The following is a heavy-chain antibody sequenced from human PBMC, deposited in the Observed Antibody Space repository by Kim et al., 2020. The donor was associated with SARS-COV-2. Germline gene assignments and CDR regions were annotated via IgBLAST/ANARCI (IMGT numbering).Heavy chain of an antibody. J-gene: IGHJ4*02. CDR1: GYTFTSYA. Sequence: ASVKVSCKASGYTFTSYAMNWVRQAPGQGLEWMGWINTNTGNPTYAQGFTGRFVFSLDTSVSTAYLQISSLKAEDTAVYYCARGLRGYGLIAAFDYWGQGTLVTVSS. CDR2: INTNTGNP. CDR3: ARGLRGYGLIAAFDY. V-gene: IGHV7-4-1*02. D-gene: IGHD5-12*01.